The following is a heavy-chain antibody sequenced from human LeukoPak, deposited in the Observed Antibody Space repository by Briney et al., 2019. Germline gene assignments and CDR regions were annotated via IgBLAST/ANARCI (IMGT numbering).Heavy chain of an antibody. Sequence: ASVKVSCKASGYTFTSYAMNWVRQAPGQGLEWMGWINTNTGNPTYAQGFTGRFVFSLDTSVGTAYLQISSLKAEDTAVYYCARDIEQWLVPFGYFDYWGQGTLVTVSS. CDR1: GYTFTSYA. D-gene: IGHD6-19*01. J-gene: IGHJ4*02. V-gene: IGHV7-4-1*02. CDR2: INTNTGNP. CDR3: ARDIEQWLVPFGYFDY.